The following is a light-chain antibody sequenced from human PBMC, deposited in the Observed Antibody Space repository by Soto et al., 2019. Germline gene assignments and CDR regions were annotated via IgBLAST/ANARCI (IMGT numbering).Light chain of an antibody. V-gene: IGKV3-15*01. CDR1: QSVSSD. Sequence: EIVMTQSPATLSVSPVERATLSCRASQSVSSDLAWYHQKPGQAPRLLIYGASTRATGIPARFSGSGYGTDFTLTITTLQPEDVGMYYCQQCHATPLTFGQGTRLEIK. CDR3: QQCHATPLT. J-gene: IGKJ5*01. CDR2: GAS.